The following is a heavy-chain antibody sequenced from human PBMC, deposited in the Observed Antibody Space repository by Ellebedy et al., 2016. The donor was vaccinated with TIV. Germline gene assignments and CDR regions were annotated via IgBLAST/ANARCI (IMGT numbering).Heavy chain of an antibody. J-gene: IGHJ6*03. V-gene: IGHV4-4*07. CDR3: ARVHCSITTCDYYYMDV. Sequence: SETLSLXCTVSGGSVSRYFWSWIRQPAGKGLEWIGRIFTSGSFNYSPSLMSRVTMSVVTSKNQISLRLNSVTAADTAVYYCARVHCSITTCDYYYMDVWGKGTTVTVSS. CDR1: GGSVSRYF. CDR2: IFTSGSF. D-gene: IGHD1-1*01.